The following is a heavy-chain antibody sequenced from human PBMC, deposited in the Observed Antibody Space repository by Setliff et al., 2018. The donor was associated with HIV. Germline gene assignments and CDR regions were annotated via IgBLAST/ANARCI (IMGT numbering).Heavy chain of an antibody. CDR3: ARYTSKVDWFDP. Sequence: SETLSLTCTVSGDSITNDDYYWGWIRQPPGKGLEWIAIIHYNGRTYYDPSLKSRVTIFVDTSKTQFYLKLRSVTASDTAVYYCARYTSKVDWFDPWGQGTLVTSPQ. CDR1: GDSITNDDYY. J-gene: IGHJ5*02. V-gene: IGHV4-39*01. CDR2: IHYNGRT. D-gene: IGHD2-2*02.